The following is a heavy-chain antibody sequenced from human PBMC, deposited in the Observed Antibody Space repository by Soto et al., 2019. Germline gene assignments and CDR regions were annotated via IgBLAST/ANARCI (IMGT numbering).Heavy chain of an antibody. CDR2: IIPIFGTA. CDR3: ARVEGNYYDSSGYLDY. J-gene: IGHJ4*02. Sequence: SVKVSCKASGGTFSSYAISWVRQAPGQGLEWMGGIIPIFGTANYAQKFQGRVTITADESTSTAYMELSSLRSEDTAVYYCARVEGNYYDSSGYLDYWGQGTLVTV. V-gene: IGHV1-69*13. CDR1: GGTFSSYA. D-gene: IGHD3-22*01.